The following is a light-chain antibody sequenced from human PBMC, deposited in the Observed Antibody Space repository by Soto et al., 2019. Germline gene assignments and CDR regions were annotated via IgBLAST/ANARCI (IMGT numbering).Light chain of an antibody. CDR1: QSVSSD. CDR3: QQYNNCHPKMA. V-gene: IGKV3-15*01. Sequence: VLTQSPATLSVFPGETATLSCRASQSVSSDLAWYQQRPGQAPRLLSYGTSTRATGIPARFRGSGSGTEVMLRIISLQSEDFATYYWQQYNNCHPKMAFGRGTKVEIK. CDR2: GTS. J-gene: IGKJ1*01.